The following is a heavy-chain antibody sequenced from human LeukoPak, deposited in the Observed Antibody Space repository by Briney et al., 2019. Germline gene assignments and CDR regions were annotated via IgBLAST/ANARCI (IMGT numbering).Heavy chain of an antibody. Sequence: GGSLRLSCTASGFTSGFTFGDYAMSWVRQAPGKGLEWVGFIGTKAYGGTTEYAASVKGRFTISRDGSKSIAYLQMHSLKTEDTAVYYCTRTYYDSSGYLFDYWGQGTLVTVSS. J-gene: IGHJ4*02. CDR3: TRTYYDSSGYLFDY. CDR1: GFTSGFTFGDYA. D-gene: IGHD3-22*01. CDR2: IGTKAYGGTT. V-gene: IGHV3-49*04.